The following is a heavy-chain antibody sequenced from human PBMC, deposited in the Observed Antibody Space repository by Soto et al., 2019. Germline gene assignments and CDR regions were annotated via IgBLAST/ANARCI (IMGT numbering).Heavy chain of an antibody. V-gene: IGHV1-69*02. CDR1: GGTFSSYT. Sequence: QVQLVQSGAEVKKPGSSVKVSCKASGGTFSSYTISWVRQAPGQGLEWMGRIIPILGIANYAQKFQGRVTITADKSTSNAYMELRRLRAEDTGLYYWGREVYCSGGSCYSFLGYWGQGTLVTVSS. CDR3: GREVYCSGGSCYSFLGY. CDR2: IIPILGIA. J-gene: IGHJ4*02. D-gene: IGHD2-15*01.